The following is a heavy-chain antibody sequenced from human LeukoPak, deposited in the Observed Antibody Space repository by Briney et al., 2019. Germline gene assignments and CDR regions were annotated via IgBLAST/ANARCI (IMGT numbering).Heavy chain of an antibody. D-gene: IGHD3-16*02. J-gene: IGHJ4*02. Sequence: GGSLRLSCAASGFTFSSYWMSWVRQAPGKGLEWVANIKQDGSEKYYVDSVKGRFTISRDNAKNSLYLQMNGLRAEDTAVYYCARDLRASGGYVWGSYRNFDYWGQGTLVTVSS. CDR1: GFTFSSYW. CDR2: IKQDGSEK. V-gene: IGHV3-7*01. CDR3: ARDLRASGGYVWGSYRNFDY.